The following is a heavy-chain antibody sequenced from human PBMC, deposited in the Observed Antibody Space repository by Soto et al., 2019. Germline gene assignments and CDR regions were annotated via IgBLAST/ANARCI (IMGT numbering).Heavy chain of an antibody. Sequence: SETLSLTCRVSGGSINNSTSFWGWLRQSPGKGLEWIATINYRWPAEYNPSLKSRVTISVDRSRNVSSLQMNYVTAPDTAVNYCANYFMSRPWFDTWGQGTLVTVSS. CDR3: ANYFMSRPWFDT. J-gene: IGHJ5*02. V-gene: IGHV4-39*02. CDR1: GGSINNSTSF. D-gene: IGHD6-6*01. CDR2: INYRWPA.